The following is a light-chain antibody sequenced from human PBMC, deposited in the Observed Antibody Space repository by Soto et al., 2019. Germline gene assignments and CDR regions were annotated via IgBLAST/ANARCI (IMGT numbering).Light chain of an antibody. J-gene: IGKJ2*01. CDR1: QRITNNF. CDR3: QQYGRSPFT. Sequence: EIVLTQSPGALSLSPGERATLSCRASQRITNNFLAWFHQKPGLAPRLLIHGASTRASGVPGRFSGGGSGTDFVLTISRLEPEDFAVYYCQQYGRSPFTFGQGTKLQIK. V-gene: IGKV3-20*01. CDR2: GAS.